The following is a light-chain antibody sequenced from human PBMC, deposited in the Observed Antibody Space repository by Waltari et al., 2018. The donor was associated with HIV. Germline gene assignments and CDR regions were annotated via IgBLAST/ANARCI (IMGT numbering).Light chain of an antibody. Sequence: QSALTQPASVSGFPGQSINISCTGISTDSRFYQYVSWYQQHPGSLPRLIIYDINSRPSGVSDHFSGSKSGNSASLTISGLQSGDEAHYYCASNRFDYTLIFGGGTKLTVL. J-gene: IGLJ2*01. CDR3: ASNRFDYTLI. V-gene: IGLV2-14*03. CDR1: STDSRFYQY. CDR2: DIN.